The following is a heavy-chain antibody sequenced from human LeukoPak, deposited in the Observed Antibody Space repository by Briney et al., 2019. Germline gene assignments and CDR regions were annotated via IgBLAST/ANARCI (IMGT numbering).Heavy chain of an antibody. Sequence: PGGSLRLSCTASGFTFSSYVMNWVRQAPGKGLEWVSSISSSSSYIYYADSVKGRFTISRDNAKNSLYLQMNSLRAEDTTVYYCARQTGEWFDYWGQGTLVTVSS. CDR2: ISSSSSYI. CDR1: GFTFSSYV. V-gene: IGHV3-21*01. CDR3: ARQTGEWFDY. D-gene: IGHD7-27*01. J-gene: IGHJ4*02.